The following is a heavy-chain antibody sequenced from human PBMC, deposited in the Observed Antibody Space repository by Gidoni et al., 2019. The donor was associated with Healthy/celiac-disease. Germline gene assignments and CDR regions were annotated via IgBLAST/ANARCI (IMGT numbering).Heavy chain of an antibody. CDR1: GGSISSSSYY. Sequence: QLQLQESGPGLVKPSETLSLTCTVSGGSISSSSYYWGWIRQPPGKGLEWIGSIYYSGSTYYNPSLKSRVTISVDTSKNQFSLKLSSVTAADTAVYYCATDKNIAAAGGDWFDPWGQGTLVTVSS. CDR2: IYYSGST. V-gene: IGHV4-39*07. J-gene: IGHJ5*02. D-gene: IGHD6-13*01. CDR3: ATDKNIAAAGGDWFDP.